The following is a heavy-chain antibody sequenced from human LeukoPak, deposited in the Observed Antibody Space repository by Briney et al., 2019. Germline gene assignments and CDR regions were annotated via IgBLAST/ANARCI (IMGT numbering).Heavy chain of an antibody. CDR3: VVSYLYAFDI. CDR1: GFTFSSYA. J-gene: IGHJ3*02. D-gene: IGHD5-18*01. Sequence: QTGGSLRLSCSASGFTFSSYAMHWVRQAPGKGLEYVSAISSNGGSTYYADSVKGRFTIFRDNYKNTLNLQMSSLRAEDTAVYYCVVSYLYAFDIWGQGTMVTVSS. V-gene: IGHV3-64D*09. CDR2: ISSNGGST.